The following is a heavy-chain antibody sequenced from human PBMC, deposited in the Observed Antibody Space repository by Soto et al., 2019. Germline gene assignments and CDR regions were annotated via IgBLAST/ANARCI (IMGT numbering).Heavy chain of an antibody. CDR1: ECIFSSYG. D-gene: IGHD6-6*01. CDR2: IAYDGSNK. V-gene: IGHV3-30*03. Sequence: PGGSVRLSCVASECIFSSYGRHWVRKAPGKGLEWVAVIAYDGSNKYYAEYVKGRFTISRDNSKNTAYLQMNSLKTEDTAVYYCTRQRSEYSSSWDYYGMDVWGQGTTVTVSS. CDR3: TRQRSEYSSSWDYYGMDV. J-gene: IGHJ6*02.